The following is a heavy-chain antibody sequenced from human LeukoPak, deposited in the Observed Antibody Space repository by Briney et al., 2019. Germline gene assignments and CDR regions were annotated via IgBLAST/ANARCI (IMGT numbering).Heavy chain of an antibody. CDR2: ISYDGSNK. CDR1: GFTFSSYG. D-gene: IGHD6-19*01. V-gene: IGHV3-30*03. J-gene: IGHJ4*02. Sequence: GGSLRLSCAASGFTFSSYGMHWVRQAPGKGPEWVAVISYDGSNKYYADSVKGRFTISRDNSKNTLYLQMNSLRAEDTAVYYCLAGSFDYWGQGTLVTVSS. CDR3: LAGSFDY.